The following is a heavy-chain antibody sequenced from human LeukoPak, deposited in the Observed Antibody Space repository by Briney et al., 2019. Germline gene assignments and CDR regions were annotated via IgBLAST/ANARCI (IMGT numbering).Heavy chain of an antibody. CDR1: GFTFSSYV. J-gene: IGHJ4*02. Sequence: GGSLRLSCAASGFTFSSYVMHWVRQAPGKGLEWVAIISYDGSNEYYADSVKGRFTISRDNSKNTLYLRMNSLRAEDTAVYYCASIGAAVAGGGSSWGQGTLVTVSS. CDR2: ISYDGSNE. CDR3: ASIGAAVAGGGSS. V-gene: IGHV3-30*04. D-gene: IGHD6-19*01.